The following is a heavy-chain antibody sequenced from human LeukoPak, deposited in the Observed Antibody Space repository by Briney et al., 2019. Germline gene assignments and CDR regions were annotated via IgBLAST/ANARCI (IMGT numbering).Heavy chain of an antibody. D-gene: IGHD4-23*01. Sequence: GGSLRLSCAASGFTFSNYAMSWVRQAPGKGLEWVSAISGSGASTYYADSVTGRFTLSRDNSKNTLYLQMNSLRADDTAVYYCAKSRGYGGNLGPSRSQYFDYWGQGTLVTVSS. CDR1: GFTFSNYA. J-gene: IGHJ4*02. V-gene: IGHV3-23*01. CDR3: AKSRGYGGNLGPSRSQYFDY. CDR2: ISGSGAST.